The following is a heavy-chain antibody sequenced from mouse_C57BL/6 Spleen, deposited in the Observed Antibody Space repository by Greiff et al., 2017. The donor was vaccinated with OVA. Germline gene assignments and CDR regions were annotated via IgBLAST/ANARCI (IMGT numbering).Heavy chain of an antibody. D-gene: IGHD2-13*01. CDR1: GFTFSSYA. J-gene: IGHJ1*03. Sequence: EVMLVESGEGLVKPGGSLKLSCAASGFTFSSYAMSWVRQTPEKRLEWVAYISRGGDYIYYADTVKGRFTISRDNAKNTLYLQMSSLKSEDTAMYYCTRDRGYGDYENDGVWGTGTTVTVSS. CDR3: TRDRGYGDYENDGV. CDR2: ISRGGDYI. V-gene: IGHV5-9-1*02.